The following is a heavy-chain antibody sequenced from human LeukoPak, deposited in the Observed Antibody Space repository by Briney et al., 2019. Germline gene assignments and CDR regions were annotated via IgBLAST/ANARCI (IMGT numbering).Heavy chain of an antibody. CDR2: ISAYNGNT. D-gene: IGHD1-1*01. Sequence: GASVKVSCKASGYTFTSYGTSWVRQAPGQGLEWMGWISAYNGNTNYAQKLQGRVTMTTDTSTSTAYMELRSLRSDDTAVYYCARVSNRTSNWRRYYYYYYYMDVWGKGTTVTVSS. CDR3: ARVSNRTSNWRRYYYYYYYMDV. V-gene: IGHV1-18*01. J-gene: IGHJ6*03. CDR1: GYTFTSYG.